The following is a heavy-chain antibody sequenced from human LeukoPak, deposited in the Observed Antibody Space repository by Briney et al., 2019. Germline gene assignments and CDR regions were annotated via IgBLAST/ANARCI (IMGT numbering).Heavy chain of an antibody. CDR3: ARGVRYFDYYYYGMDV. V-gene: IGHV4-4*07. D-gene: IGHD3-9*01. CDR1: GGSISSYY. Sequence: SETLSLTCTVSGGSISSYYWSWIRQPAGKGLEWIGRIYTSGSTNYNPSLKSLVTMSVDTSKNQFSLKLSSVTAADTAVYYCARGVRYFDYYYYGMDVWGQGTTVTVSS. J-gene: IGHJ6*02. CDR2: IYTSGST.